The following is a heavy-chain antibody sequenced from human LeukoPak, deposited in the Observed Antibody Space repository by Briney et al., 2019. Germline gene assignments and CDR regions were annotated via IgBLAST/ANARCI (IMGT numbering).Heavy chain of an antibody. Sequence: EASVKVSCKASGGTFSSYAISWVRQAPGQGLEWMGGIIPIFGTANYAQKFQGRVTITADESTSTAYMELSSLRSEDTAVYYCARDGRDLVVPAAIMVYYYGTDVWGQGTTVTVSS. CDR3: ARDGRDLVVPAAIMVYYYGTDV. J-gene: IGHJ6*02. D-gene: IGHD2-2*01. V-gene: IGHV1-69*13. CDR2: IIPIFGTA. CDR1: GGTFSSYA.